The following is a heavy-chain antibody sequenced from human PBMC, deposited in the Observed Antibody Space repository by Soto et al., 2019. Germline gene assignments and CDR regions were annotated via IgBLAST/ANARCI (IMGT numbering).Heavy chain of an antibody. V-gene: IGHV3-33*01. CDR2: MYYDGSND. CDR1: GFTFSTYA. J-gene: IGHJ4*02. Sequence: QVQLVESGGGVVQPGRSLRLSCAASGFTFSTYAMHWVRQAPGKGLEWVAVMYYDGSNDYYADSVKGRFTISRDNSKSTLYLQMDSLRAEDTAVYYCARAYCTTGVCYYYFDYWGQGTLVTVSS. D-gene: IGHD2-8*01. CDR3: ARAYCTTGVCYYYFDY.